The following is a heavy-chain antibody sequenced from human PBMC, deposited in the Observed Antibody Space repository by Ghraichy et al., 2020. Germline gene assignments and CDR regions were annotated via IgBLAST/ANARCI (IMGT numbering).Heavy chain of an antibody. CDR1: GGSFSGYY. CDR3: ARVMITFGGVIVYQGYYYYYGMDV. D-gene: IGHD3-16*02. CDR2: INHSGST. J-gene: IGHJ6*02. V-gene: IGHV4-34*01. Sequence: SETLSLTCAVYGGSFSGYYWSWIRQPPGKGLEWIGEINHSGSTNYNPSLKSRVTISVDTSKNQFSLKLSSVTAADTAVYYCARVMITFGGVIVYQGYYYYYGMDVWGQGTTVTVSS.